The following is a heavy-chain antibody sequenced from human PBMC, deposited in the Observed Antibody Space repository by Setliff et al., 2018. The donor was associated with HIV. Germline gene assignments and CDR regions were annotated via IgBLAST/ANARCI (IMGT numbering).Heavy chain of an antibody. V-gene: IGHV3-15*01. D-gene: IGHD3-16*01. CDR3: ARDRAYASFDY. CDR1: GFTFSNAW. J-gene: IGHJ4*02. Sequence: GGSLRLSCAASGFTFSNAWMTWVRQGPGKGLEWVGRIKSEFDGGTTDYAATVRGRFTFSRDDSKDTLYLQMNSLKIEDTGTYYCARDRAYASFDYWGQGALVTVSS. CDR2: IKSEFDGGTT.